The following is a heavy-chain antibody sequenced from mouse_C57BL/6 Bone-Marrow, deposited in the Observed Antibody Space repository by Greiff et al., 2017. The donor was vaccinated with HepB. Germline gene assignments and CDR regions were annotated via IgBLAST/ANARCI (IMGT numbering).Heavy chain of an antibody. CDR2: ISDGGSYT. CDR1: GFTFSSYA. V-gene: IGHV5-4*01. J-gene: IGHJ4*01. CDR3: AREIITTAYYAMDY. Sequence: EVKLVESGGGLVKPGGSLKLSCAASGFTFSSYAMSWVRQTPEKRLEWVATISDGGSYTYYPDNVKGRFTITRDNAKNNLYLQMSHLKSEDTAMYYCAREIITTAYYAMDYWGQGTSVTVSS. D-gene: IGHD1-1*01.